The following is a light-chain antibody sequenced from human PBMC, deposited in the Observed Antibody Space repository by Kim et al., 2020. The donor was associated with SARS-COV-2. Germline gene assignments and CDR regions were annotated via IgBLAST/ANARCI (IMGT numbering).Light chain of an antibody. CDR2: EVS. J-gene: IGLJ1*01. CDR1: SSDVGNYNL. CDR3: CSYAGRNIYV. Sequence: GHSITISCTGTSSDVGNYNLVSWYQQHPGKAPKVMIYEVSKRPSWVSDRFSGSKSANMASLTISGLQTEDEADYYCCSYAGRNIYVFGTGTKVTVL. V-gene: IGLV2-23*02.